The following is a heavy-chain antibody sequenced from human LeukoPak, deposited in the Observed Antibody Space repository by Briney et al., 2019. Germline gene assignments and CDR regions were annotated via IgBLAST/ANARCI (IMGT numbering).Heavy chain of an antibody. CDR2: VYYSGST. Sequence: PSETLSLTCTVSGGSLSGFYWSWIRQPPGKGLEWIGYVYYSGSTTYNPSLKSRVTISVDTSKNQFSLKLSSVTAADTAVYYCAGRFLEWLLDYWGQGTLVTVSS. CDR1: GGSLSGFY. D-gene: IGHD3-3*01. J-gene: IGHJ4*02. V-gene: IGHV4-59*08. CDR3: AGRFLEWLLDY.